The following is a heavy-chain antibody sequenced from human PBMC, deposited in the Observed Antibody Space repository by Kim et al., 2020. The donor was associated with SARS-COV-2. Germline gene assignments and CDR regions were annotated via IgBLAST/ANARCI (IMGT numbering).Heavy chain of an antibody. J-gene: IGHJ4*02. CDR3: AKMDGTMVRGVTPDY. D-gene: IGHD3-10*01. Sequence: DSVKGRLTISRDNSKNTLYLQMNSLRAEDTAVYYCAKMDGTMVRGVTPDYWGQGTLVTVSS. V-gene: IGHV3-23*01.